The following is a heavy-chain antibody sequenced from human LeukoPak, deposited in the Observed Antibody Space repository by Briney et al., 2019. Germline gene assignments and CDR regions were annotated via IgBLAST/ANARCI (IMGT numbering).Heavy chain of an antibody. CDR1: GFIFSNYW. D-gene: IGHD3-10*02. CDR3: VSAVRGSSFAI. CDR2: IKTDGSEK. V-gene: IGHV3-7*03. J-gene: IGHJ3*02. Sequence: GGSLGLSCAASGFIFSNYWMGWGRQAPGKGLESLANIKTDGSEKYYVDSMKGRFSISRGNAKNSLYLQMNSLRAEDTAVYYCVSAVRGSSFAICGQGTKVTVSS.